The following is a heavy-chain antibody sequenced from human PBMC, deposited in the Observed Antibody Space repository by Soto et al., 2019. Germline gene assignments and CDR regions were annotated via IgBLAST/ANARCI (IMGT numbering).Heavy chain of an antibody. CDR1: GDSVSSNSAA. J-gene: IGHJ5*02. V-gene: IGHV6-1*01. D-gene: IGHD5-12*01. Sequence: SQTLSLTCAISGDSVSSNSAAWNWIRQSPSRGLEWLGRTYYRSKWYNDYAVSVKSRITINPDTSKNQFSLQLNSVTPEDTAVYYCARGTPIVATISSPWFDPWGQGTLVTAPQ. CDR3: ARGTPIVATISSPWFDP. CDR2: TYYRSKWYN.